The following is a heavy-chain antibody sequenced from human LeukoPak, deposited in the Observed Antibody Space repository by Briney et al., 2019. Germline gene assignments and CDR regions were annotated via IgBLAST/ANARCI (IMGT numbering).Heavy chain of an antibody. D-gene: IGHD3-10*01. CDR2: ISHDGNYK. CDR1: GFTFTNYA. CDR3: ARPGGDGSLAEPSRAPFDP. J-gene: IGHJ5*02. V-gene: IGHV3-30*04. Sequence: GGSLRLSCAASGFTFTNYAMHWVRQAPGKGLEWVAVISHDGNYKYYSDSVRGRVTISRDKSKRTLYLEMNSLTNEDTAVYYCARPGGDGSLAEPSRAPFDPWGQGTLVTVSS.